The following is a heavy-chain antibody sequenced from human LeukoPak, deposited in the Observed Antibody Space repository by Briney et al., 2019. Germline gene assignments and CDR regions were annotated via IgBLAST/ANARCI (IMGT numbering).Heavy chain of an antibody. CDR2: INPNSGST. CDR3: ARDPRYSYGDY. D-gene: IGHD5-18*01. V-gene: IGHV1-2*02. Sequence: GASVKVSCKASGYTFTGYYMHWVRQAPGQGLEWMGWINPNSGSTNYAQKFQGRVTMTRDTSISTAYMELSRLRSDDTAVYYCARDPRYSYGDYWGQGTLVTVSS. J-gene: IGHJ4*02. CDR1: GYTFTGYY.